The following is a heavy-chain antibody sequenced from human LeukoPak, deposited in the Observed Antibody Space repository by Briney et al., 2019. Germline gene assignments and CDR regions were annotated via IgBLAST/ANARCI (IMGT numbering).Heavy chain of an antibody. CDR3: ARVDYSSPFDY. J-gene: IGHJ4*02. D-gene: IGHD6-13*01. CDR1: GGSISSYY. CDR2: IYYSGST. Sequence: SETLSLTCTVSGGSISSYYWSWIRQPPGKGLEWIGYIYYSGSTNYNPSLKSRVTISVDTSKNQFSLKLSSVTAADTAVYYCARVDYSSPFDYWGQGTLVTVSS. V-gene: IGHV4-59*01.